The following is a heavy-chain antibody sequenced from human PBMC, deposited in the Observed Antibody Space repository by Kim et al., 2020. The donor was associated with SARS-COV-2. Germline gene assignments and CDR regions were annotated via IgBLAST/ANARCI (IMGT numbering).Heavy chain of an antibody. D-gene: IGHD4-17*01. V-gene: IGHV1-46*01. CDR3: ARDPVSSDYGDYHDY. Sequence: ASVKVSCKASGYTFTSYYMHWVRQAPGQGLEWMGIINPSGGSTSYAQKFQGRVTMTRDTSTSTVYMELSSLRSEDTAVYYCARDPVSSDYGDYHDYWGQGTLVTVSS. J-gene: IGHJ4*02. CDR1: GYTFTSYY. CDR2: INPSGGST.